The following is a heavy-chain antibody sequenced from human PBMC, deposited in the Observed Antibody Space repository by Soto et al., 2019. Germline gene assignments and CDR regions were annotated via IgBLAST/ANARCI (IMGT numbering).Heavy chain of an antibody. CDR2: ISGSGGST. CDR1: GFTFSSYA. Sequence: GGSLRLSCAASGFTFSSYAMSWVRQAPGKGLEWVSAISGSGGSTYYADSVKGRFTISRDNSKNTLYLQMNSLRAEDTAVYYCAKISSSWLADLEGVDYWGQGTLVTVSS. V-gene: IGHV3-23*01. D-gene: IGHD6-13*01. J-gene: IGHJ4*02. CDR3: AKISSSWLADLEGVDY.